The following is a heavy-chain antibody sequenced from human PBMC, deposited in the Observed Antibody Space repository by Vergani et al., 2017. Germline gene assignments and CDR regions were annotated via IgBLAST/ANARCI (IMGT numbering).Heavy chain of an antibody. CDR2: ISYDGSNK. J-gene: IGHJ4*02. V-gene: IGHV3-30*18. Sequence: QVQLVESGGGVVQPGRSLRLSCAASGFTFSSYGMHWVRQAPGKGLEWVAVISYDGSNKYYADSVKGRFTISRDNSKNTLYLQMNSLRAEDTAVYYCAKAVYYGSGSYYNGVLGYYFDYWGQGTLVTVSS. D-gene: IGHD3-10*01. CDR3: AKAVYYGSGSYYNGVLGYYFDY. CDR1: GFTFSSYG.